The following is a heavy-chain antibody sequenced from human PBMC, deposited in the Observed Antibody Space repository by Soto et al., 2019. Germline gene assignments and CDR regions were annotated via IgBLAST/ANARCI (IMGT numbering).Heavy chain of an antibody. Sequence: SVTLSCTCSRSTPPDLCMHLLRHTPRKLLDWMGGFDPEDGETIYAQKLQGRVTMTEDTSTDTAYMELSSLRSEDTAVYYCATSGYLIGAAAGRSWFDPWGQGNLVNGSA. D-gene: IGHD6-13*01. CDR3: ATSGYLIGAAAGRSWFDP. J-gene: IGHJ5*02. CDR1: RSTPPDLC. CDR2: FDPEDGET. V-gene: IGHV1-24*01.